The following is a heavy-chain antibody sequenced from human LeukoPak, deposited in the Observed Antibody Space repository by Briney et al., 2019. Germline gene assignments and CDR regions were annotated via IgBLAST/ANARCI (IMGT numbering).Heavy chain of an antibody. CDR3: ARDIVVVTAILDY. D-gene: IGHD2-21*02. J-gene: IGHJ4*02. CDR1: GFTFSSYW. Sequence: GGSLRLSCAASGFTFSSYWMSWVRQAPGKGLEWVANIKQDGSEKYYVDSVKGRFTISRDNAKNSLYLQMNSLRAEDTAVYYCARDIVVVTAILDYWGQGTLITVSS. CDR2: IKQDGSEK. V-gene: IGHV3-7*01.